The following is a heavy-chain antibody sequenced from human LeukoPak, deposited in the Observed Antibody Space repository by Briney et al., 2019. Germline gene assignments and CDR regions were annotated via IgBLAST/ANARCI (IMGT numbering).Heavy chain of an antibody. D-gene: IGHD5-24*01. CDR3: PRGREMATKVGTFDI. Sequence: GESLRLSCAIFGFTVNNNYMSWVRQAPGKRLEWVSTIYSRGGTYYADSVMGRFSISRDNSKNTLYLQMNSLTAGDTAVYYCPRGREMATKVGTFDIWGQGTLVTVSS. CDR1: GFTVNNNY. V-gene: IGHV3-53*01. CDR2: IYSRGGT. J-gene: IGHJ3*02.